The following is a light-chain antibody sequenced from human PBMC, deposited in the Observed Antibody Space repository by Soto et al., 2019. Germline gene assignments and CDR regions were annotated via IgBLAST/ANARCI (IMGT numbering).Light chain of an antibody. CDR2: DVA. Sequence: QSALTQPASVSASPGQSITISCTGSSSDIGRTYYVSWYQHHPGKAPKLIIFDVANRASGVSSRFSGSKSGNTASLVISGLQPEDEADYYCSAYSCANSLFVFGSGTKLTVL. V-gene: IGLV2-14*03. CDR1: SSDIGRTYY. J-gene: IGLJ1*01. CDR3: SAYSCANSLFV.